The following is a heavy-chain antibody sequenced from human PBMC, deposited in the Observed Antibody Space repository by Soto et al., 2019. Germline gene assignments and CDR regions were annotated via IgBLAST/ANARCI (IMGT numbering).Heavy chain of an antibody. J-gene: IGHJ4*02. V-gene: IGHV3-30*03. Sequence: GGSLRLSCAASGFTFSNYGMHWVRQAPGKGLEWVAVISNDGSNENYADSVKGRFTISRDNSRNTLYLHLNSLRAEDTAVYYCARDRVQIWLYVGIFDDWGQGTMVTVSS. CDR1: GFTFSNYG. D-gene: IGHD5-18*01. CDR2: ISNDGSNE. CDR3: ARDRVQIWLYVGIFDD.